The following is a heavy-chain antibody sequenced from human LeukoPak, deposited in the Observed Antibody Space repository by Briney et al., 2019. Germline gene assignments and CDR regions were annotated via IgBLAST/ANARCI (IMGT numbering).Heavy chain of an antibody. CDR2: IKEDGTEQ. Sequence: GGSLRLSCAVSGFIFSRHSMSWIRQAPGKGLEWVAKIKEDGTEQYYVDSVKGRFTISRDNAKNSLYLQMNSLRAEDTAVYYCASPYGGNSPYYFDYWGQGTLVTVSS. CDR1: GFIFSRHS. CDR3: ASPYGGNSPYYFDY. D-gene: IGHD4-23*01. J-gene: IGHJ4*02. V-gene: IGHV3-7*03.